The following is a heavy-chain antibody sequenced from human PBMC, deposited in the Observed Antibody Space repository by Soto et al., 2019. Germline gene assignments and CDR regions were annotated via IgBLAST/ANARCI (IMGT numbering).Heavy chain of an antibody. J-gene: IGHJ4*02. CDR1: GGSISSSSYY. Sequence: SETLSLTCTVSGGSISSSSYYWGWIRQPLGKGLELFGSIYYSGSTYYNPSLKSRVTISVDTSKNQFSLKLSSVTAADTAVYYCATYSSSWYVVYWGQGTLVTVSS. CDR2: IYYSGST. CDR3: ATYSSSWYVVY. V-gene: IGHV4-39*01. D-gene: IGHD6-13*01.